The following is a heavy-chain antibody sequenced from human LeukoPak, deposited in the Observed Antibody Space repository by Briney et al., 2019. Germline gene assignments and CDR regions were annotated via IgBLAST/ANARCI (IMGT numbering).Heavy chain of an antibody. V-gene: IGHV3-64D*06. D-gene: IGHD6-6*01. CDR2: ISSNGGST. CDR3: VKGEYSSSSSFCY. Sequence: GGSLRLSCSASGFTFSSYAMHWVRQAPGKGLEYVSAISSNGGSTYYADSVKGRFTISRDNSKNTLYLQMSSLRAEDTAVYYCVKGEYSSSSSFCYWGQGTLVTISS. J-gene: IGHJ4*02. CDR1: GFTFSSYA.